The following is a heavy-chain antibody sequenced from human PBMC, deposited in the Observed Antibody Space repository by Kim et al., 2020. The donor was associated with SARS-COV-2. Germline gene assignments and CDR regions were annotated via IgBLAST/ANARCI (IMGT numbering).Heavy chain of an antibody. V-gene: IGHV3-21*01. CDR1: GFTFSSYS. D-gene: IGHD3-16*02. CDR2: ISSSSSYI. CDR3: ARDYVWGSHRYRRAEEFDP. J-gene: IGHJ5*02. Sequence: GGSLRLSCAASGFTFSSYSMNWVRQAPGKGLEWVSSISSSSSYIYYADSVKGRFTISRDNAKNSLYLQMNSLRAEDTAVYYCARDYVWGSHRYRRAEEFDPWGQGTLVTVSS.